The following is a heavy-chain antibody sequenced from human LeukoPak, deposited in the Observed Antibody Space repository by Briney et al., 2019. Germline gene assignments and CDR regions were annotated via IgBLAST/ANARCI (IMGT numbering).Heavy chain of an antibody. V-gene: IGHV7-4-1*02. Sequence: ASVKVSCKASGYTFSAYAMSWVRQAPGQGLGWMGWINTNTGNPTFAQGFTGRFVFSLDTSVSTAYLQISSLRAEDSAVYYCARDIGWLRIGEFDYWGQGTLVTVSS. CDR1: GYTFSAYA. J-gene: IGHJ4*02. D-gene: IGHD5-12*01. CDR2: INTNTGNP. CDR3: ARDIGWLRIGEFDY.